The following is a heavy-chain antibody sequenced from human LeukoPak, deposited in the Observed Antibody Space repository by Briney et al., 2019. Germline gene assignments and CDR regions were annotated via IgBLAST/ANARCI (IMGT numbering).Heavy chain of an antibody. CDR2: INPSGGST. CDR3: ARGRQQLVSVSWFDP. J-gene: IGHJ5*02. Sequence: ASVKVSCKASGYTFTSYYMHWVRQAPGQGLEWMGIINPSGGSTSYAQKFQGRVTMTRDMSTSTAYMELSSLRSEDTAVYYCARGRQQLVSVSWFDPWGQGTLVTVSS. V-gene: IGHV1-46*01. D-gene: IGHD6-6*01. CDR1: GYTFTSYY.